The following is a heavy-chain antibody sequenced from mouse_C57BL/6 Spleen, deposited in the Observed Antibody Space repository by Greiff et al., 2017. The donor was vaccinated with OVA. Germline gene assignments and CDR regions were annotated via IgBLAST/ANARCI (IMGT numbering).Heavy chain of an antibody. Sequence: VQLQESGAELARPGASVKLSCKASGYTFTSYGISWVKQRTGQGLEWIGEIYPRSGNTYYNEKFKGKATLTADKSSSTAYMELRSLTSEDSAVYFCARDKANWDFDYWGQGTTLTVSS. CDR2: IYPRSGNT. CDR1: GYTFTSYG. V-gene: IGHV1-81*01. D-gene: IGHD4-1*01. J-gene: IGHJ2*01. CDR3: ARDKANWDFDY.